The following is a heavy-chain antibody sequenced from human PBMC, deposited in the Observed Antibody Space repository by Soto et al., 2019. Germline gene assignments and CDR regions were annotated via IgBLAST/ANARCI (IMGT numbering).Heavy chain of an antibody. CDR1: GFTFSSYS. CDR3: ARDPGYSSSHNWFDP. CDR2: ISSSSSYI. V-gene: IGHV3-21*01. J-gene: IGHJ5*02. Sequence: GSLRLSCAASGFTFSSYSMNWVRQAPGKGLEWVSSISSSSSYIYYADSVKGRFTISRDNAKNSLYLQMNSLRAEDTAVYYCARDPGYSSSHNWFDPWGQGTLVTVSS. D-gene: IGHD6-13*01.